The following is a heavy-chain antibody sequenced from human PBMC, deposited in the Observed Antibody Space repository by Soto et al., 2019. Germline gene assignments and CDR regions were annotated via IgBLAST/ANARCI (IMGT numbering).Heavy chain of an antibody. J-gene: IGHJ5*01. CDR1: GYTFTGYY. Sequence: ASVKVSCKASGYTFTGYYMHWVRQAPGQGLEWMGWINPNSGGTNYAQKFQGRVTMTRDTSISTAYMELSRLRSDDTAVYYCASDLPPEIAAAGSGWFDSWGQGTLVTVSS. V-gene: IGHV1-2*02. CDR2: INPNSGGT. CDR3: ASDLPPEIAAAGSGWFDS. D-gene: IGHD6-13*01.